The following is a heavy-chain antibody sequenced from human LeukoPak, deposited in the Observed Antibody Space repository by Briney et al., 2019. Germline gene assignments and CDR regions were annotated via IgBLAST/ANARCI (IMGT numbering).Heavy chain of an antibody. D-gene: IGHD3-10*01. J-gene: IGHJ3*02. V-gene: IGHV1-2*02. Sequence: ASVKVSCKASGYTFTGYYMHWVRQAPGQGLEWMGWINPNSGGTNYAQKFQGRVTMTRDTSISTAYMELSRLRSDDTAVYYCARDASRGADAAFDIWGQGTLVTVSS. CDR1: GYTFTGYY. CDR3: ARDASRGADAAFDI. CDR2: INPNSGGT.